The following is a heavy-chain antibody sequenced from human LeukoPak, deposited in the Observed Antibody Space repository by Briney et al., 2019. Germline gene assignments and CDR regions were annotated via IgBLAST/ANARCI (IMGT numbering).Heavy chain of an antibody. V-gene: IGHV4-31*03. J-gene: IGHJ4*02. D-gene: IGHD3-10*01. CDR1: GDSITSGGYY. CDR2: IYKTGST. Sequence: SETLSLTCTVSGDSITSGGYYWSWIRQRPGKGLEWIGYIYKTGSTYYSPSLKSRVTMSVDTSRNQFSLKLNSVTAADTAVYYCARVGWYGGLTEFDYWGQGTLVTVSS. CDR3: ARVGWYGGLTEFDY.